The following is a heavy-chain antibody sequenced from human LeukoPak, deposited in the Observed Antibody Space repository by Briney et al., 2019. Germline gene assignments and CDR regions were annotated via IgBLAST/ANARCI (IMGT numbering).Heavy chain of an antibody. CDR2: IRSKAYGETA. CDR1: GFTFSSHS. Sequence: HPGGSLRLSCAASGFTFSSHSMNWIRQAPGKGLEWVGFIRSKAYGETADYAASVKGRFTISRDDSKAIAYLQMNSLKTEDTAVYHCTRDRGAYNLYDYWGQGTLVTVSS. D-gene: IGHD1-1*01. CDR3: TRDRGAYNLYDY. V-gene: IGHV3-49*03. J-gene: IGHJ4*02.